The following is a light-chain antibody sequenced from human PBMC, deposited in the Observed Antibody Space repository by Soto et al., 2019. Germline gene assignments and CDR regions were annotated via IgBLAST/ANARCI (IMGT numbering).Light chain of an antibody. CDR3: QQYNNWPRT. V-gene: IGKV3-15*01. CDR2: GAS. Sequence: EIVMTQSPATQSVSPGERATLSCRASQSVSGNLAWYQQKPGQAPRLLIYGASTRATGIPARFSGSGSGTEFTLTISSLQSEDFAVYYCQQYNNWPRTFGQGTKVEIK. CDR1: QSVSGN. J-gene: IGKJ1*01.